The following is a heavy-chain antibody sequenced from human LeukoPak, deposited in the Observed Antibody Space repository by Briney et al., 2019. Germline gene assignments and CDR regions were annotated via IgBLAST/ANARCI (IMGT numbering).Heavy chain of an antibody. D-gene: IGHD3-22*01. Sequence: GASVTVSCKASGYTFTSYGISWVRQAPGQGLEWMGWISAYNGNTNYAQKLQGRVTMTTDTSTSTAYMELRSLRSDDTAVYYCARVVVITTYYYYGIDVWGQGTTVTVSS. CDR1: GYTFTSYG. CDR3: ARVVVITTYYYYGIDV. CDR2: ISAYNGNT. J-gene: IGHJ6*02. V-gene: IGHV1-18*01.